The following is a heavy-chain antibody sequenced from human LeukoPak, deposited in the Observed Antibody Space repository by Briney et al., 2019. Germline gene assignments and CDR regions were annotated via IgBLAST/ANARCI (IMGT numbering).Heavy chain of an antibody. CDR3: ARDLRNYYDSSGLNWFDP. D-gene: IGHD3-22*01. Sequence: SVKVSCKASGGTFSSHAISWVRQAPGQGLEWMGGIIPIFGTANYAQKFQGRVTITADESTSTAYMELSSLRSEDTAVYYCARDLRNYYDSSGLNWFDPWGQGTLVTVSS. V-gene: IGHV1-69*13. CDR2: IIPIFGTA. CDR1: GGTFSSHA. J-gene: IGHJ5*02.